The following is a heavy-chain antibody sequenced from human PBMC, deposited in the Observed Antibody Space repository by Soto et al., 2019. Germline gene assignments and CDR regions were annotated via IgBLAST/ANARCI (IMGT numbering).Heavy chain of an antibody. J-gene: IGHJ6*02. CDR2: IIPIFGTA. Sequence: EASVKVSCTASGGTFSSYAISWVRQAPGQGLEWMGGIIPIFGTANYAQKFQGRVTITADESTSTAYMELSSLRSEDTAVYYCARVEWFGEGDYYYYGMDVWGQGTTVTVSS. D-gene: IGHD3-10*01. CDR3: ARVEWFGEGDYYYYGMDV. V-gene: IGHV1-69*13. CDR1: GGTFSSYA.